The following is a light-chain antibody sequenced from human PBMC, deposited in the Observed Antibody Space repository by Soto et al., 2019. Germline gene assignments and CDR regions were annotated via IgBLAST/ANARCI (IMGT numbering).Light chain of an antibody. J-gene: IGKJ2*01. CDR3: QQYINWPYT. V-gene: IGKV3-15*01. CDR1: QSVSSSY. Sequence: IVLTQSPGTLSLSPGERATLSCRASQSVSSSYLAWYQQKPGQAPRLLIYGASTRATGIPARFSGSGSGTEFTLTISSLQSEDFAVYYCQQYINWPYTFGQGTKVDIK. CDR2: GAS.